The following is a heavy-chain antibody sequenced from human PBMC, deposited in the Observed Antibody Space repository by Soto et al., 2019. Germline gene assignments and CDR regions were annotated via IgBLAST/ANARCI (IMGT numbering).Heavy chain of an antibody. CDR1: GGTFSSYA. CDR3: AREREIVVVPAREGWYYGMDV. V-gene: IGHV1-69*13. J-gene: IGHJ6*02. CDR2: IIPIFGTA. Sequence: RASVKVSCKASGGTFSSYAISWVRQAPGQGLEWMGGIIPIFGTANYAQKFQGRVTITADESTSTAYMELSSLRSEDTAVYYCAREREIVVVPAREGWYYGMDVWGQGTTVTVSS. D-gene: IGHD2-2*01.